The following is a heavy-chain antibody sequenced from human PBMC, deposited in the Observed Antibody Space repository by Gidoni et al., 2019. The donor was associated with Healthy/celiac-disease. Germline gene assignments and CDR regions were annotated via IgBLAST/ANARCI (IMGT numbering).Heavy chain of an antibody. V-gene: IGHV1-2*02. J-gene: IGHJ6*04. D-gene: IGHD2-2*01. CDR3: ARDAYAIYCSSTSCYSYGMDV. CDR1: GYTFTGYY. CDR2: INPNSGGT. Sequence: GYTFTGYYMHWLRQAPGQGLEWMGWINPNSGGTNYAQKFQGRVTMTRDTSISTAYMELSRLRSDDTAVYYCARDAYAIYCSSTSCYSYGMDVWGKGTTVTVSS.